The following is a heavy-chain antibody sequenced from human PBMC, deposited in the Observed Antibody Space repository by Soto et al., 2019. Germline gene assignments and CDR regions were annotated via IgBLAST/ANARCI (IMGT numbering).Heavy chain of an antibody. CDR1: GGTFSSYA. D-gene: IGHD3-22*01. Sequence: SVKVSCKASGGTFSSYAISWVRQAPGQGLEWMGGIIPIFGTANYAQKFQGRVTITADESTSTAYMELSSLRSEDTAVYYCARSLTSYYYDRSGYYYGYWGQGTLVTVSS. CDR3: ARSLTSYYYDRSGYYYGY. CDR2: IIPIFGTA. V-gene: IGHV1-69*13. J-gene: IGHJ4*02.